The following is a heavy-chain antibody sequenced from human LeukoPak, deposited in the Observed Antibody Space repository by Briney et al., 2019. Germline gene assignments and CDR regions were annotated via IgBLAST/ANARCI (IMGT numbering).Heavy chain of an antibody. D-gene: IGHD3-22*01. V-gene: IGHV4-59*01. CDR3: ARGSTSFDSTGYYYY. Sequence: PSETLSLTCAVYGGSFSGYYWSWIRQPPGKGLERIGYISYSGSTNYNPSLKSRVTISVDTSMNQFSLKLSSVTAADTAVYYCARGSTSFDSTGYYYYWGQGTLVTVSS. CDR1: GGSFSGYY. CDR2: ISYSGST. J-gene: IGHJ4*02.